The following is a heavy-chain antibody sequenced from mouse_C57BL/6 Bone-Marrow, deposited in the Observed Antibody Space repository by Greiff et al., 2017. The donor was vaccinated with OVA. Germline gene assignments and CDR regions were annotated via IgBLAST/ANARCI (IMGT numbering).Heavy chain of an antibody. CDR1: EYAFPSPY. V-gene: IGHV5-2*01. CDR2: INSVGGSP. Sequence: VMLVESGGGLVQPGESLQLSCASNEYAFPSPYMSWVRNTPETRLALVAAINSVGGSPYYPYTMERRFIISRDNTKKTLYLQMSSLRSEDTALYYCARHSGGYFDVWGTGTTVTVSS. J-gene: IGHJ1*03. CDR3: ARHSGGYFDV.